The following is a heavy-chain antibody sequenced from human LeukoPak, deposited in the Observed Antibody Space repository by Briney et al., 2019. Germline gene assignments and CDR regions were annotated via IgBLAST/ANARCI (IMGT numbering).Heavy chain of an antibody. Sequence: GGSLRLSCAASGFTFSSYEMNWVRQAPGKGLEWISLIYSGGTTYYADSVMGRFTISRDNSKTTLFLQMNSLKAEDTAVYYCATGGRSGVALEQWGQGTLVTVSS. CDR2: IYSGGTT. CDR3: ATGGRSGVALEQ. V-gene: IGHV3-53*01. CDR1: GFTFSSYE. J-gene: IGHJ4*02. D-gene: IGHD1/OR15-1a*01.